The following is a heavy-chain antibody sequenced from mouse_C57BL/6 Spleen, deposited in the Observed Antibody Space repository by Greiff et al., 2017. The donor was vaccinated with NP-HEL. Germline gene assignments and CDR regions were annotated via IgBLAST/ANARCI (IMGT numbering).Heavy chain of an antibody. CDR1: GYAFSSYW. V-gene: IGHV1-80*01. D-gene: IGHD1-1*01. CDR3: ARNYGSRFGYFDV. CDR2: IYPGDGDT. Sequence: VQLQQSGAELVKPGASVKISCKASGYAFSSYWMNWVKQRPGKGLEWIGQIYPGDGDTNYNGKFKGKATLTADKSSSTAYMQLCSLTSEDSAVYFCARNYGSRFGYFDVWGTGTTVTVSS. J-gene: IGHJ1*03.